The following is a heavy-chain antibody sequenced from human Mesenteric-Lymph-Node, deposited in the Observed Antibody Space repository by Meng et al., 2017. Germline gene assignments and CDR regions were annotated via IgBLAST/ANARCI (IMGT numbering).Heavy chain of an antibody. CDR2: IYYSGST. J-gene: IGHJ4*02. Sequence: VQRQASGPDLVKPSQTLSLTCTVSGGSISSGGYYWSWIRQPPGKGLEWIGYIYYSGSTYYNPSLKSRVTISVDESKNQFSLRLSSVTAADTAVYYCARVGAYCGGDCYHPRWGQGTLVTVSS. CDR1: GGSISSGGYY. V-gene: IGHV4-30-4*01. D-gene: IGHD2-21*02. CDR3: ARVGAYCGGDCYHPR.